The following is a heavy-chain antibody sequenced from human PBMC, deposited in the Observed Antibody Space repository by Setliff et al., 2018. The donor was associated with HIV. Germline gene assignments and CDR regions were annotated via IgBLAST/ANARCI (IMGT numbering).Heavy chain of an antibody. CDR2: INPNSGAT. V-gene: IGHV1-2*02. CDR3: ARGLLRELQGFDY. J-gene: IGHJ4*02. D-gene: IGHD1-7*01. CDR1: GYTFTSYA. Sequence: ASVKVSCKASGYTFTSYAMNWVRQAPGQGLEWMGWINPNSGATNYAERFQGRVTMTTDTSISAAFLELNRLTSDDTAVYYCARGLLRELQGFDYWGQGTLVTVSS.